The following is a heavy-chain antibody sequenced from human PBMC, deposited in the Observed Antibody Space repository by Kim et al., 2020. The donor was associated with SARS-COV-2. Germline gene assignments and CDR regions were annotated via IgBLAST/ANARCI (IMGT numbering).Heavy chain of an antibody. CDR1: GFTFSSYW. CDR2: IKQDGSEK. CDR3: ARDSYCRSTSCQSYDYYGMDV. J-gene: IGHJ6*02. D-gene: IGHD2-2*01. V-gene: IGHV3-7*03. Sequence: GGSLRLSCAASGFTFSSYWMSWVRQAPGKGLEWVATIKQDGSEKYYVDSVKGRFTISRDNAKNSLYLQMNSLRAEDTAVYYCARDSYCRSTSCQSYDYYGMDVWGRGTTVTVSS.